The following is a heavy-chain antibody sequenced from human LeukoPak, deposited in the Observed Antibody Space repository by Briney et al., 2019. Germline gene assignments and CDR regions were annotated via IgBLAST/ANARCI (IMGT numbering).Heavy chain of an antibody. CDR2: IHSSGST. Sequence: SETLSLTCTVSSASISTYHWSWIRQPPGKGLEYIGYIHSSGSTNYNPSLKSRVTISRDMSKNQFSLKLSSVTAADTAVYYCARGEDYYDQWYFDYWGQGTLVTVSS. CDR3: ARGEDYYDQWYFDY. J-gene: IGHJ4*02. CDR1: SASISTYH. V-gene: IGHV4-59*12. D-gene: IGHD3-22*01.